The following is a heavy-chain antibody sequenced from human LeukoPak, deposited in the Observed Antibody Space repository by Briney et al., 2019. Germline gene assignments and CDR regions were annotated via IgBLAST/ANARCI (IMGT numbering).Heavy chain of an antibody. CDR2: IKQDGSEK. D-gene: IGHD1-26*01. Sequence: GGSLRLSCAASGFTFSSYWMSWVRQAPGKGLEWVANIKQDGSEKYYVDSVKGRFTISRDNAMNSLYLQMNSLRAEDTAVYYCARVRSYYRSYYFDYWGQGTLVTVSS. CDR1: GFTFSSYW. J-gene: IGHJ4*02. V-gene: IGHV3-7*01. CDR3: ARVRSYYRSYYFDY.